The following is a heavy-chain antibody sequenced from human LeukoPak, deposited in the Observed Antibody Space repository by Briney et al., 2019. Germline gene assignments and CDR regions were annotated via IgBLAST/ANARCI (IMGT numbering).Heavy chain of an antibody. CDR2: ISWNSGSI. V-gene: IGHV3-9*01. CDR3: AKDSSRMVYAIVVSGPFDY. D-gene: IGHD2-8*01. Sequence: PGRSLRLSCAASGFTFDGYAMHWVRQAPGKGLEWVSGISWNSGSIGYADSAKGRFTVSRDNAKNSLYLQMNSLRAEDTALYYCAKDSSRMVYAIVVSGPFDYWGQGTLVTVSS. CDR1: GFTFDGYA. J-gene: IGHJ4*02.